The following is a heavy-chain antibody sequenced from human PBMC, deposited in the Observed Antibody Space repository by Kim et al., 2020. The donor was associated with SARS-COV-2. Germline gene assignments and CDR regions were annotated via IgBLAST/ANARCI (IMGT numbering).Heavy chain of an antibody. J-gene: IGHJ4*02. Sequence: ASVKVSCKASGYTFTSYAMHWVRQAPGQRLEWMGWINAGNGNTKYSQKFQGRVTITRDTSASTAYMELSSLRSEDTAVYYCARGTGPGRIAAADWGQGTLVTVSS. CDR2: INAGNGNT. CDR1: GYTFTSYA. CDR3: ARGTGPGRIAAAD. V-gene: IGHV1-3*01. D-gene: IGHD6-13*01.